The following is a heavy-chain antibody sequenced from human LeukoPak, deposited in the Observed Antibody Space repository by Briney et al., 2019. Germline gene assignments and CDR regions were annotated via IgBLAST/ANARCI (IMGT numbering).Heavy chain of an antibody. CDR2: ISGSGGST. CDR1: GFTFSSYS. D-gene: IGHD3-10*01. J-gene: IGHJ4*02. CDR3: AKEGNYGSGSYDY. Sequence: GGSLRLSCAASGFTFSSYSMSWVRQAPGKGLEWVSAISGSGGSTCYADSVKGRFTISRDNSKNTLYLQMNSLRAEDTAVYYCAKEGNYGSGSYDYWGQGTLVTVSS. V-gene: IGHV3-23*01.